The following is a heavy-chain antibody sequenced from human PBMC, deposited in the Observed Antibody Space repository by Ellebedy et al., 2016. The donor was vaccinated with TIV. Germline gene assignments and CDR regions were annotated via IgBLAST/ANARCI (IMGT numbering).Heavy chain of an antibody. CDR1: GSSITSSTYY. J-gene: IGHJ2*01. CDR3: ARLRQSRDRSHWYFDL. V-gene: IGHV4-39*07. D-gene: IGHD1-14*01. Sequence: GSLRLXXTVSGSSITSSTYYWGWIRQTPGKGLEWIGSIYYTANTYYNPSLKSRVTMSVDTSKNQFSLRVNSVTAADTAVYFCARLRQSRDRSHWYFDLWGRGTLVTVSS. CDR2: IYYTANT.